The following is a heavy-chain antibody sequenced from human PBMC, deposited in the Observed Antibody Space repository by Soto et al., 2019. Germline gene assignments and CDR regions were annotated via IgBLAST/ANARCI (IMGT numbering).Heavy chain of an antibody. CDR1: GYTFTGYY. D-gene: IGHD3-10*01. CDR2: INPNSGGT. Sequence: QVQLVQSGAEVKKPGASVKVSCKASGYTFTGYYMHWVRQAPGQGLEWMGWINPNSGGTNYAQKFQGRVTMTRDTSISTAYMELSRQRSDDTAVYYCARDLVRYYYGSGSYKYYYGMDVWGQGTTVTVSS. V-gene: IGHV1-2*02. CDR3: ARDLVRYYYGSGSYKYYYGMDV. J-gene: IGHJ6*02.